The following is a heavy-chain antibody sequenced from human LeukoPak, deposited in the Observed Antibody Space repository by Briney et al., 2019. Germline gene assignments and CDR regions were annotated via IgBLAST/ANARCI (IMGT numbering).Heavy chain of an antibody. CDR3: ARRLGYCSDGSCYSLNY. J-gene: IGHJ4*02. Sequence: ASAKVSCKASGYIFSSYDINWVRQATGQGLEWMGWMNPNSGNTGYAQKFQGRVTMTRNTSVSTAYMELSSLRSEDTGVYYCARRLGYCSDGSCYSLNYWGQGTPVTVSS. CDR1: GYIFSSYD. CDR2: MNPNSGNT. D-gene: IGHD2-15*01. V-gene: IGHV1-8*02.